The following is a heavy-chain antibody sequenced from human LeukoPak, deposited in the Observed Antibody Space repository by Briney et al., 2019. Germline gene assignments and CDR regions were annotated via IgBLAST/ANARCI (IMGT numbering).Heavy chain of an antibody. Sequence: SETLSLTCTVSGGSISSSSYYWGWIRQPPGKGLEWIGSIYYSGSTYYNPSLKSRVTISVDTSKNQFSLKLSSVTAADTAVYYCARLCCQLGYWGQGTLVTVSS. CDR2: IYYSGST. V-gene: IGHV4-39*07. CDR3: ARLCCQLGY. J-gene: IGHJ4*02. D-gene: IGHD5-18*01. CDR1: GGSISSSSYY.